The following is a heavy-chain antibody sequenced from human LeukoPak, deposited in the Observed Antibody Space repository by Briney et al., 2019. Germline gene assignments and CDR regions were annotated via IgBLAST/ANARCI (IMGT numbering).Heavy chain of an antibody. CDR2: IYYSGAT. V-gene: IGHV4-59*12. Sequence: SETLSLTCTVSGGSISGYYWSWIRQPPGRRLEYIAYIYYSGATNCNPSLEGRVTISVDTSKNQFSLKLSSVTAADTAVYYCARFSSSTWAFDFWGQGILVTVSS. CDR3: ARFSSSTWAFDF. J-gene: IGHJ4*02. CDR1: GGSISGYY. D-gene: IGHD6-13*01.